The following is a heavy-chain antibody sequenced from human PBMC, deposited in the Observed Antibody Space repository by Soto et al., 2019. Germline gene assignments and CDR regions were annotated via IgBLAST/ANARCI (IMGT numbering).Heavy chain of an antibody. CDR2: IYPGDSDT. CDR3: ARPKTTYVRTLDV. D-gene: IGHD4-17*01. Sequence: GESLKISCKGSGYSFSNYWIAWVRLMPGKGLECMGFIYPGDSDTRYSPSFQGQVTISADKSISTAYLQWSSLKASDTAMYYCARPKTTYVRTLDVCGQGTMVTV. V-gene: IGHV5-51*01. J-gene: IGHJ3*01. CDR1: GYSFSNYW.